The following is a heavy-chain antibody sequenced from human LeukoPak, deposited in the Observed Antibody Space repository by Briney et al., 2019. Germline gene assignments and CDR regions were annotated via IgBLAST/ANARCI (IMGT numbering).Heavy chain of an antibody. Sequence: GGSLRLSCAASGFTVSSNYMSWVRQAPGKGLEWVSVIYSGGSTYYAASAKGRFTISRDNSKNTLYLQMNSLRAEDTAVYYCARSTPYSSGWGYYYYYMDVWGKGTTVTVSS. CDR2: IYSGGST. CDR1: GFTVSSNY. D-gene: IGHD6-19*01. CDR3: ARSTPYSSGWGYYYYYMDV. V-gene: IGHV3-66*02. J-gene: IGHJ6*03.